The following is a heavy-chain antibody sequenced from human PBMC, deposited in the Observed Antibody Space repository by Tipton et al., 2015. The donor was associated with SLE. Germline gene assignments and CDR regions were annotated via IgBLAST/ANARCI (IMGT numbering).Heavy chain of an antibody. Sequence: LRLSCTVSGGSISNYSWSWIRQPAGKGLEWIGRIYNSGSTNYNPSLKSRVTMSVDTSKNQFSLKLSSVTAADTAVYYCARDHPVAGPFDYWGQGTLVTVSS. CDR1: GGSISNYS. D-gene: IGHD6-19*01. CDR3: ARDHPVAGPFDY. J-gene: IGHJ4*02. CDR2: IYNSGST. V-gene: IGHV4-4*07.